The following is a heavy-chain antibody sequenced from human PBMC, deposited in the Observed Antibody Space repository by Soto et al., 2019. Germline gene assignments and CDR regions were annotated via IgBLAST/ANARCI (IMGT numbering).Heavy chain of an antibody. J-gene: IGHJ4*02. CDR2: INHSGST. V-gene: IGHV4-34*01. CDR3: ARGRRTTVTIDY. CDR1: GGSISSYY. D-gene: IGHD4-17*01. Sequence: SETLSLTCTVSGGSISSYYWSWIRQPPGKGLEWIGEINHSGSTNYNPSLKSRVTISVDTSKNQFSLKLSSVTAADTAVYYCARGRRTTVTIDYLGQGTLVTVSS.